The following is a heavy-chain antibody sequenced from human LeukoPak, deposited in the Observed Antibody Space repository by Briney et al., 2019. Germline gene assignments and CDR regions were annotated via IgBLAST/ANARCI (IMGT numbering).Heavy chain of an antibody. CDR2: IRYDGSNR. D-gene: IGHD6-6*01. J-gene: IGHJ5*02. CDR3: AKRVISSSSIVNWFDP. V-gene: IGHV3-30*02. Sequence: GGSLRLSCAASGFTFSSYGMHWVRQAPGKGLEWVAFIRYDGSNRYHADSVKGRFTISRDNSKNTLYLQMNSLRAEDTAVYYCAKRVISSSSIVNWFDPWGQGTLVTVSS. CDR1: GFTFSSYG.